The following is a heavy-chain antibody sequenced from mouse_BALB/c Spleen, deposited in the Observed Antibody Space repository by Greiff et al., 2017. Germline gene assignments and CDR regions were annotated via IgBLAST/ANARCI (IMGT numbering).Heavy chain of an antibody. Sequence: VKLVESGPGLVAPSQSLSITCTVSGFSLTSYGVHWVRQPPGKGLEWLGVIWAGGSTNYNSALMSRLSISKDNSKSQVFLKMNSLQTDDTAMYYCARAYYGNYDYYAMDYWGQGTSVTVSS. J-gene: IGHJ4*01. V-gene: IGHV2-9*02. CDR3: ARAYYGNYDYYAMDY. CDR1: GFSLTSYG. CDR2: IWAGGST. D-gene: IGHD2-10*01.